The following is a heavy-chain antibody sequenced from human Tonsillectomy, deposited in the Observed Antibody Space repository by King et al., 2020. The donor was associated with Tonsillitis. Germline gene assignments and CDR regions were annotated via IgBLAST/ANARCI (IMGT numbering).Heavy chain of an antibody. Sequence: VQLQQWGEGLLKPSETLSLTCTVDDESFSGYFWTWIRQPPGKGLEWIGEINHIGSANYNPSLKSRVTISVDKSKRQLSLNLTSVTAADTAIYFCARGPGYDHVWGVDRPLDLWGQGTLAT. CDR2: INHIGSA. CDR1: DESFSGYF. CDR3: ARGPGYDHVWGVDRPLDL. V-gene: IGHV4-34*01. J-gene: IGHJ5*02. D-gene: IGHD3-16*01.